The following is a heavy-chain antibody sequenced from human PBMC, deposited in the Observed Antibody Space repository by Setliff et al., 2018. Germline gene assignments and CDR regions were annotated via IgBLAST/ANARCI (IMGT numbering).Heavy chain of an antibody. CDR1: GYSMSSGYY. CDR2: IYHSGQT. J-gene: IGHJ4*02. V-gene: IGHV4-38-2*01. CDR3: AKGGGRYHSDS. Sequence: SETLSLTCAVSGYSMSSGYYWGWFRQPPGKGLERIGSIYHSGQTFYNPSLKSRATLSVDTSKNQFSLRLTSVTAADTAVYYCAKGGGRYHSDSWGQGILVTVSS. D-gene: IGHD1-1*01.